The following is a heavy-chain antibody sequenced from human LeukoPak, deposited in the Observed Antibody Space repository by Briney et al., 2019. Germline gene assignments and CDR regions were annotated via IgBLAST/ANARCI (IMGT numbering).Heavy chain of an antibody. CDR1: GFTFDDYT. V-gene: IGHV3-43*01. CDR3: AKGYCSSTSCYTHDAFDI. J-gene: IGHJ3*02. CDR2: ISWDGGST. D-gene: IGHD2-2*02. Sequence: GGSLRLSCAASGFTFDDYTMHWVRQAPGKGLEWVSLISWDGGSTYYADSVKGRFTISRDNSKDSLYLQMNSLRTEDTALYYCAKGYCSSTSCYTHDAFDIWGQGTMVTVSS.